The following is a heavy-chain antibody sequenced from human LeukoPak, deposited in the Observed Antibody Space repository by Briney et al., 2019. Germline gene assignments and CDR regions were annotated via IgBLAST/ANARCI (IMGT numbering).Heavy chain of an antibody. Sequence: GGSLRLSCAASGFTFSSYAMHSVRQAPRKGLEYVSAISSNWGSTYYANSVKVRFTISRDNSKNTMYLQMGSLRAEDMAVYYCARAHDGDYADAFDVWGQGTMVTVSS. D-gene: IGHD4-17*01. V-gene: IGHV3-64*01. J-gene: IGHJ3*01. CDR2: ISSNWGST. CDR3: ARAHDGDYADAFDV. CDR1: GFTFSSYA.